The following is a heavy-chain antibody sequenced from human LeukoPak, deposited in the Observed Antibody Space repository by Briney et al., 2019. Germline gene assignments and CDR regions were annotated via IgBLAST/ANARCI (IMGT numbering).Heavy chain of an antibody. CDR1: GGSISSSSYF. CDR2: IYYSGST. J-gene: IGHJ4*02. CDR3: AREAYCGGDCYSGFDY. V-gene: IGHV4-61*01. D-gene: IGHD2-21*02. Sequence: SETLSLTCTVSGGSISSSSYFWSWIRQPPGKGLEWIGYIYYSGSTNYNPSLKGRVTISVDTSKNQFSLRLISVTAADTAVYYCAREAYCGGDCYSGFDYWGQGTLVTVSS.